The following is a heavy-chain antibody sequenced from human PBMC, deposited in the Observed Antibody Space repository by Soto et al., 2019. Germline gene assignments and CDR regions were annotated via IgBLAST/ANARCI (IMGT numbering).Heavy chain of an antibody. CDR3: VKDYYYDSSGPT. V-gene: IGHV3-64D*06. D-gene: IGHD3-22*01. CDR2: ISSNGGST. CDR1: VFTFISYA. J-gene: IGHJ4*02. Sequence: GWSLRLSCSSSVFTFISYAMHWVRQAPGKGLEYVSAISSNGGSTYYADSVKGRFTISRDNSKNTLYLQMSSLRAEDTAVYYCVKDYYYDSSGPTWGQGTLVTVSS.